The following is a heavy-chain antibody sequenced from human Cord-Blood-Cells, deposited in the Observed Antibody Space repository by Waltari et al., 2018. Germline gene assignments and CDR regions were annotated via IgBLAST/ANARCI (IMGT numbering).Heavy chain of an antibody. Sequence: QLQLQESGPGLVKPSETLSLTCTVSGGSISSSSYYWGWIRQPPGKGLEWIGSIYYSGRTSYSPSLKSRVTISVDTSKNQFSLKLSSVTAADTAVYYCARHIAGWDDAFDIWGQGTMVTDSS. J-gene: IGHJ3*02. CDR2: IYYSGRT. CDR1: GGSISSSSYY. CDR3: ARHIAGWDDAFDI. V-gene: IGHV4-39*01. D-gene: IGHD1-26*01.